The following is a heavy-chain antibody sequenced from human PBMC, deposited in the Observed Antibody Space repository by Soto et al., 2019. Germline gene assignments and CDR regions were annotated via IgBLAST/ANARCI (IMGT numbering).Heavy chain of an antibody. CDR2: IYWDDDK. CDR1: GFSLSTSGVG. CDR3: AHRLRYCSSTSCFNWFDP. V-gene: IGHV2-5*02. J-gene: IGHJ5*02. Sequence: GSGPTLVNPTQTLTLTCTFSGFSLSTSGVGVGWIRQPPGKALEWLALIYWDDDKRYSPSLKSRLTITKDTSKNQVVLTMTNMDPVDTATYYCAHRLRYCSSTSCFNWFDPWGQGTLVTVS. D-gene: IGHD2-2*01.